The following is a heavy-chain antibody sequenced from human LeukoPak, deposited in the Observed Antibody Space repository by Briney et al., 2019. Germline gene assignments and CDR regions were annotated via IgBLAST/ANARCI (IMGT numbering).Heavy chain of an antibody. D-gene: IGHD5-18*01. Sequence: QSGGSLRLSCAASGFTFSSFAMSWVRQAPGKGLEWVSAISGSGGSTYYADSVKGRFTISRDNSKNTLYLQMNSLRAEDTAVYYCAKGIDTAMGVWDDAFDIWGQGTMVTVSS. CDR1: GFTFSSFA. J-gene: IGHJ3*02. V-gene: IGHV3-23*01. CDR2: ISGSGGST. CDR3: AKGIDTAMGVWDDAFDI.